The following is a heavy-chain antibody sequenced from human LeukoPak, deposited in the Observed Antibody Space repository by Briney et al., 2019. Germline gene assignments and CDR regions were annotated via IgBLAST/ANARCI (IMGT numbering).Heavy chain of an antibody. CDR2: INHSGST. Sequence: SETLSLTCAVYGGSFSGYYWSWIRQPPGKGLEWIGEINHSGSTNYNPSLKSRVTISVDTSKNQFSLKLSSVTAADTAVYYCARDLEGDSYYFDNWGQGTLVTVSS. D-gene: IGHD3-10*01. V-gene: IGHV4-34*01. CDR1: GGSFSGYY. CDR3: ARDLEGDSYYFDN. J-gene: IGHJ4*02.